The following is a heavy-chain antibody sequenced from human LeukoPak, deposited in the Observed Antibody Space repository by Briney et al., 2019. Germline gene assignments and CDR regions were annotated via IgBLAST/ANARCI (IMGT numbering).Heavy chain of an antibody. D-gene: IGHD6-19*01. CDR2: ISSGGGAM. J-gene: IGHJ3*02. CDR1: GFTLTSYS. CDR3: ARLGVAGGWGGFDI. V-gene: IGHV3-48*02. Sequence: GGSLRLSCAASGFTLTSYSMNWVRQAPGKGLEWVSYISSGGGAMYYADSVKGRFTISRDSAKNSLDLQMSSLRDEDTAVYYCARLGVAGGWGGFDIWGQGTMVTVAS.